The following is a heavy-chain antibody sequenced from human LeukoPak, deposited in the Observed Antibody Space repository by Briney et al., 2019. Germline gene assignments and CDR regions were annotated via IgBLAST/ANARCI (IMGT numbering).Heavy chain of an antibody. CDR1: GFTISDYY. V-gene: IGHV3-11*01. CDR3: ARDEPGLELLYY. J-gene: IGHJ4*01. Sequence: GGSLRLSCAASGFTISDYYMSWIRQAPGKGLEWISYISSSGSTIYYADSVKGRSTISRDNANNSLYLQMTSLRAEDTAVYYCARDEPGLELLYYWGQGTLVTVSS. CDR2: ISSSGSTI. D-gene: IGHD1-7*01.